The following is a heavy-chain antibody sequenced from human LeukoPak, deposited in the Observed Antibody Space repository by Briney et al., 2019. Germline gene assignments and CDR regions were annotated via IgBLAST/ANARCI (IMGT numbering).Heavy chain of an antibody. CDR2: IYYSGST. CDR3: ARGSSWYLHFDY. J-gene: IGHJ4*02. D-gene: IGHD6-13*01. CDR1: GGSISSRSYY. V-gene: IGHV4-39*07. Sequence: PSETLSLTCTVSGGSISSRSYYWGWIRQPPGKGLEWIGSIYYSGSTYYNPSLKSRVTISVDTSKNQFSLKLSSVTAADTAVYYCARGSSWYLHFDYWGQGTLVTVSS.